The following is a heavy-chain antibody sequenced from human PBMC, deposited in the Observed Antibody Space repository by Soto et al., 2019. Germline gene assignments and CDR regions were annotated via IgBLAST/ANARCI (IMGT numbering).Heavy chain of an antibody. Sequence: QVQLVQSGAEVKKPGASVKVSCKASGYTFTSYGISWVRQAPGQGLEWRGWIRGYNGNTNYAQKLQGRVTMTTETATGTVYMELITLRADDTAVYYGARDRGVYGDYSTVWGQGTLRTVSS. CDR1: GYTFTSYG. CDR3: ARDRGVYGDYSTV. D-gene: IGHD4-17*01. CDR2: IRGYNGNT. V-gene: IGHV1-18*01. J-gene: IGHJ4*02.